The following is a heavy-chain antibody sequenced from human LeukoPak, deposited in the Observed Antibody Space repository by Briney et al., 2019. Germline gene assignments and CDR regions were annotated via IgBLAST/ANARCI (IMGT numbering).Heavy chain of an antibody. V-gene: IGHV3-74*03. J-gene: IGHJ4*02. CDR2: MTIDGDVT. CDR3: ANEDSSGYRNFDY. CDR1: GFTLSSFW. D-gene: IGHD3-22*01. Sequence: GGSLRLSCEVSGFTLSSFWMHWVRQVPGQGLLWVSRMTIDGDVTYADSVKGRFTMSRDNAKNTLFLQMNSLRAEDTALYYCANEDSSGYRNFDYWGRGTLVTVSS.